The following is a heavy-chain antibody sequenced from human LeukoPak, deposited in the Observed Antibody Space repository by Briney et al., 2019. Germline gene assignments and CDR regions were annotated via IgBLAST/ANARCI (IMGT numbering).Heavy chain of an antibody. Sequence: VASVKASCKASGYTFVSYGISWVRQAPGQGLEWMGWISGYNHDTHYAQNLQDRVSITTDTSTSTAYMELRSLTSDDTALYYCARDAARTTTPGGPDYWGQGTLVTVSS. J-gene: IGHJ4*02. CDR1: GYTFVSYG. V-gene: IGHV1-18*01. CDR3: ARDAARTTTPGGPDY. CDR2: ISGYNHDT. D-gene: IGHD1-1*01.